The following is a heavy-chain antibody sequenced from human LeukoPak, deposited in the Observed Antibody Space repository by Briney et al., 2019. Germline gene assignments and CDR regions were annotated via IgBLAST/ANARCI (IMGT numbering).Heavy chain of an antibody. Sequence: ASVKVSCKASGYTFTSYGISWVRQAPGQGLEWMGWISAYNGNTNYAQKLQGRVTMTTDTSTSTAYMELRSLRSDDTAVYYCARSRSLLGYCINGVCYRYYYGMDVWGQGTTVTVSS. J-gene: IGHJ6*02. V-gene: IGHV1-18*01. CDR1: GYTFTSYG. D-gene: IGHD2-8*01. CDR3: ARSRSLLGYCINGVCYRYYYGMDV. CDR2: ISAYNGNT.